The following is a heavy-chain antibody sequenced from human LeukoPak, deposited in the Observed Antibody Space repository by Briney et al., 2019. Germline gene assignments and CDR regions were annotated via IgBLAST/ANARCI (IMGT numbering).Heavy chain of an antibody. CDR1: GYTFTGYY. V-gene: IGHV1-2*02. D-gene: IGHD2-2*01. Sequence: GASVKASCKASGYTFTGYYMHWVRQAPGQGLEWMGWINPNSGGTSYAQKFQGRVTMTRDTSISTAYMELSRLRSDDTAVYYCARGGRYCSSTSCYGSAVPNWFDPWGQGTLVTVSS. CDR3: ARGGRYCSSTSCYGSAVPNWFDP. CDR2: INPNSGGT. J-gene: IGHJ5*02.